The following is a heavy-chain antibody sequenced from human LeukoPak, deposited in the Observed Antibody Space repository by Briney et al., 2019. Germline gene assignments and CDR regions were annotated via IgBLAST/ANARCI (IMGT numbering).Heavy chain of an antibody. J-gene: IGHJ4*02. V-gene: IGHV4-59*01. CDR2: IYNSGST. Sequence: SETLSLTCTVSGGSISSYYWSWIRQPPGKGLEWVGYIYNSGSTNYNPSLKSRLTISIDTSKNQFSLKLSSVTAADTAVYYYARSDYYGSGSYGPSIFDYWGQGTLVTVSS. CDR1: GGSISSYY. D-gene: IGHD3-10*01. CDR3: ARSDYYGSGSYGPSIFDY.